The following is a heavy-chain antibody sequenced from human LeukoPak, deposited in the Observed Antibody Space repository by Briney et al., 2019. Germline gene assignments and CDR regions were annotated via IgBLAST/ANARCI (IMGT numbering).Heavy chain of an antibody. Sequence: GGSLRLSCAASGFTFDEYGMSWVRQAPGKGLEWVSSINWDGGSTAYADSVQGRFTISRDNAKNSLHLQITCLRAEDTALYYFARDSLSGSSLDYWGRGTVVTVSS. V-gene: IGHV3-20*04. D-gene: IGHD1-26*01. CDR3: ARDSLSGSSLDY. J-gene: IGHJ4*02. CDR2: INWDGGST. CDR1: GFTFDEYG.